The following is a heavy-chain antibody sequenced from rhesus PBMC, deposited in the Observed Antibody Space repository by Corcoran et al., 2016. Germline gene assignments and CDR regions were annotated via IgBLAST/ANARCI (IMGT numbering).Heavy chain of an antibody. CDR2: IGGSSGST. CDR3: ALGGDYYLYFEF. D-gene: IGHD3-34*01. Sequence: QVQLQVSGPGLVKPSEPLSLTCAVSGYSISSGYGWSWIRQPPGKRLEWIGYIGGSSGSTNYNPSLKSRVTISKDTSKNQFSLKLSSVTAADTAVYYCALGGDYYLYFEFWGQGALVTVSS. V-gene: IGHV4-127*01. CDR1: GYSISSGYG. J-gene: IGHJ1*01.